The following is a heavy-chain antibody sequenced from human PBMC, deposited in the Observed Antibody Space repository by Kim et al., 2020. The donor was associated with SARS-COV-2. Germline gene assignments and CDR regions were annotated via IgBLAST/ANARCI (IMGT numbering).Heavy chain of an antibody. Sequence: ASVKVSCKASGYTFTGYYMHWVRQAPGQGLEWMGWINPNSGGTNYAQKFQGWVTMTRDTSISTAYMELSRLRSDDTAVYYCARGGLRYFDWSRSTNITKSYYYYGMDVWGQGTTVTVSS. CDR2: INPNSGGT. CDR3: ARGGLRYFDWSRSTNITKSYYYYGMDV. V-gene: IGHV1-2*04. D-gene: IGHD3-9*01. CDR1: GYTFTGYY. J-gene: IGHJ6*02.